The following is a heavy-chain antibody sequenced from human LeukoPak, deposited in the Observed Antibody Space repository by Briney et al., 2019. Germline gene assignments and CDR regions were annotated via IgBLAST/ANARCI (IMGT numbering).Heavy chain of an antibody. D-gene: IGHD2/OR15-2a*01. CDR3: ARGFSSQSPFDY. V-gene: IGHV3-7*03. CDR1: AFIFSGHW. CDR2: IKEDGSER. Sequence: GGSLRLSCEGSAFIFSGHWMNWVRQTPGKGLEWVASIKEDGSERQYVDSVKDRFSISRDNTKGSLFLQLNSLRAEDTAVYYCARGFSSQSPFDYWGQGTLVTVSS. J-gene: IGHJ4*02.